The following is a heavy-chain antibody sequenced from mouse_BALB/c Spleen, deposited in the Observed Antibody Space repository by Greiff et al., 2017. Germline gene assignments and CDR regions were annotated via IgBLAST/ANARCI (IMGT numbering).Heavy chain of an antibody. CDR2: IWSGGST. Sequence: VQGVESGPGLVQPSQSLSITCTVSGFSLTSYGVHWVRQSPGKGLEWLGVIWSGGSTDYNAAFISRLSISKDNSKSQVFFKMNSLQADDTAIYYCARNDYDHYYAMDYWGQGTSVTVSS. CDR3: ARNDYDHYYAMDY. V-gene: IGHV2-4-1*01. J-gene: IGHJ4*01. CDR1: GFSLTSYG. D-gene: IGHD2-4*01.